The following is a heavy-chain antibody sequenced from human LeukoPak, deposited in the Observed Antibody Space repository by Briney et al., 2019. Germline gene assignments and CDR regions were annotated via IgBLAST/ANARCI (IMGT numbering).Heavy chain of an antibody. V-gene: IGHV3-21*01. Sequence: GGSLRLSCAASGFTFSSYSVNWVRQAPGKGLEWVSSISSSSSYIYYADSVKGLFTISRDNAKNSLYLQMNSLRAEDTAVYYCARDLGIAVAFNFGAFDIWGQGTMVTVSS. J-gene: IGHJ3*02. CDR2: ISSSSSYI. D-gene: IGHD6-19*01. CDR3: ARDLGIAVAFNFGAFDI. CDR1: GFTFSSYS.